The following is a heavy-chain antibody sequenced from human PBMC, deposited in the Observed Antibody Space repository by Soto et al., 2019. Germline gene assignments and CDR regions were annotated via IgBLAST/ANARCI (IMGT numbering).Heavy chain of an antibody. J-gene: IGHJ4*02. D-gene: IGHD6-13*01. CDR2: ISGSGGST. Sequence: GGSLRLSCAASGFTFSSYAMSWVRQAPGKGLEWVSAISGSGGSTYYADSVKGRFTISRDNSKNTLYLQMNSLRAEDTAVYDCAKVPSRSLYSSSWYPDYWGQGTLVTVSS. CDR1: GFTFSSYA. CDR3: AKVPSRSLYSSSWYPDY. V-gene: IGHV3-23*01.